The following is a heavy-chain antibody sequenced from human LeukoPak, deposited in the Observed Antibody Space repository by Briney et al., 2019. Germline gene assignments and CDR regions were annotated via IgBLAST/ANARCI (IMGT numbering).Heavy chain of an antibody. J-gene: IGHJ5*01. D-gene: IGHD3-16*01. CDR3: ARYFFDSYTSSFRFDS. Sequence: GGSLRLSCAASGFNFSTYWMTWVRQVPGKGLEWVANMNHDGSEKYQIDSVKGRFTISRDNAKNSLYLQMNSLRVEDTAIYYCARYFFDSYTSSFRFDSWGQGTLVTVSS. CDR2: MNHDGSEK. CDR1: GFNFSTYW. V-gene: IGHV3-7*01.